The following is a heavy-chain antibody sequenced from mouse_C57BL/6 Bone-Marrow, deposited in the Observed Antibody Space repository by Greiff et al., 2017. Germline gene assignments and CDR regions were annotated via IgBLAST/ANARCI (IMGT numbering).Heavy chain of an antibody. CDR1: GFTFSSYG. J-gene: IGHJ3*01. CDR3: ARHPLSWFAY. D-gene: IGHD1-2*01. CDR2: ISSGGSYT. V-gene: IGHV5-6*02. Sequence: EVKLVESGGDLVKPGGSLKLSCAASGFTFSSYGMSWVRQTPDKRLEWVATISSGGSYTYYPDSVKGRFTISRDNAKNTLYLQMSSLKSEDTDMYYCARHPLSWFAYWGQGTLVTVSA.